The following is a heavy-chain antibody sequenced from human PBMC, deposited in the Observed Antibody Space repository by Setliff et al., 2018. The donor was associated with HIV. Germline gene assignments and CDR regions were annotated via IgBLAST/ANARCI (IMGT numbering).Heavy chain of an antibody. CDR2: IYYSGST. CDR3: ARYRYYYDSSGYGRWFDP. Sequence: SETLSLTCTVSGGSISSSSYYWGWIRQPPGKGLEWIGNIYYSGSTYYNPSLKSRVTISVDTSEYQFSLRLNSVTAADTAVYYCARYRYYYDSSGYGRWFDPWGQGTLVTVSS. CDR1: GGSISSSSYY. D-gene: IGHD3-22*01. J-gene: IGHJ5*02. V-gene: IGHV4-39*01.